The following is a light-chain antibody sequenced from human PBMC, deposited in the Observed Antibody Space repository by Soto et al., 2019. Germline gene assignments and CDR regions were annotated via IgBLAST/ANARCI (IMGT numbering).Light chain of an antibody. CDR3: ATWDDSLNGWV. Sequence: QSVLTQPPSASGTPGQRATISCSGTTSNIGSNTVNWYQQLPGTAPKLLMYSDNQRPPGVPDRFSGSKSGTSASLAISGLQSEDEAEYYCATWDDSLNGWVFGGGTKLTVL. CDR2: SDN. CDR1: TSNIGSNT. V-gene: IGLV1-44*01. J-gene: IGLJ3*02.